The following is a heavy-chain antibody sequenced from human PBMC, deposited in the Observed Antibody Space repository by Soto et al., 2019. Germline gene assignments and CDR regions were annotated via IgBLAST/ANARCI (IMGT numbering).Heavy chain of an antibody. CDR2: ISFDGSTI. CDR1: GFTLSAYW. V-gene: IGHV3-74*01. CDR3: TRGAYCSGGSCYSGNAFDK. J-gene: IGHJ3*02. D-gene: IGHD2-15*01. Sequence: GGSLRLSVATFGFTLSAYWMHWVRQAPGKGRMWVSRISFDGSTINYADSVKGRFTISRDSAKNTLYLQMNSLRADDTAVYFCTRGAYCSGGSCYSGNAFDKWGQGTMVTVSS.